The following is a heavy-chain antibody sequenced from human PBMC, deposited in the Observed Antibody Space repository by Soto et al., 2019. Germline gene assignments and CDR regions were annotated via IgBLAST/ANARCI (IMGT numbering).Heavy chain of an antibody. CDR2: ISYDGSNK. Sequence: PGGSLRLSCAASGFTFSSYAMHWVRQAPGKGLEWVAVISYDGSNKYYADSVKGRFTISRDNSKTTLYLQMNSLRAEDTAVYYCASGFESHDYGDIDYWGQGTLVTVSS. CDR1: GFTFSSYA. CDR3: ASGFESHDYGDIDY. J-gene: IGHJ4*02. V-gene: IGHV3-30-3*01. D-gene: IGHD4-17*01.